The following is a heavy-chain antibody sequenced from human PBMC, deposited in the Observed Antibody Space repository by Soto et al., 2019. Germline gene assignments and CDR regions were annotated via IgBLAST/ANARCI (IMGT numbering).Heavy chain of an antibody. CDR2: IYHSGST. J-gene: IGHJ4*02. CDR1: GGSISSGGYS. Sequence: SETLSLTCAVSGGSISSGGYSWSWIRQPPGKGLEWIGYIYHSGSTYYNPSLKSRVTISVDRSKNQFSLKLSSVTAADTAVYYCASGGYDFWSGSLDYWGQGTLVTVSS. CDR3: ASGGYDFWSGSLDY. V-gene: IGHV4-30-2*01. D-gene: IGHD3-3*01.